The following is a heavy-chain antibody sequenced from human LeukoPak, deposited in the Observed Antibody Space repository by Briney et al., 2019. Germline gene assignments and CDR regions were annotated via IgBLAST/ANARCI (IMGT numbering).Heavy chain of an antibody. V-gene: IGHV4-39*07. D-gene: IGHD3-16*01. Sequence: PSETLSLTCTVSGGSISSSSYYWGWIRQPPGKGLEWIGSIYYSGSTYYNPSLKSRVTISVDTSKNQFSLKLSSVTAADTAVYYCARDPESYDYVWGSYSAYFDYWGQGTLVTVSS. J-gene: IGHJ4*02. CDR1: GGSISSSSYY. CDR3: ARDPESYDYVWGSYSAYFDY. CDR2: IYYSGST.